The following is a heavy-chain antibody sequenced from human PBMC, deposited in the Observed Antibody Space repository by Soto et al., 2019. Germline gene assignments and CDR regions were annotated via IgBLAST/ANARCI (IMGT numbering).Heavy chain of an antibody. CDR2: INTNGGST. D-gene: IGHD6-13*01. J-gene: IGHJ4*02. V-gene: IGHV3-23*01. CDR1: GFTFSSHV. Sequence: EVQVLESGGGLVQPGGSLRLSCVAPGFTFSSHVMTWVRQAPGKGLEWVSSINTNGGSTYYAESVKGRFTISRDNSRNTLSLQMSSLRAEDTAVYYCAKGYDSSWWEGYWGQGTLVTVSS. CDR3: AKGYDSSWWEGY.